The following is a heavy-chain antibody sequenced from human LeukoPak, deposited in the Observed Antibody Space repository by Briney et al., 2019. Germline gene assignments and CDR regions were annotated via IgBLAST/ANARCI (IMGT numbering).Heavy chain of an antibody. Sequence: GGSLRLSCAASGFTFSSYRMHWVRQAPGKGLVWVTRINSDGSSTNYADSVKGRFTISRDNAKDTVYLQMNSRRAEDTAVYYCARSRYSSSWSLAYWGQGTLVIVSS. J-gene: IGHJ4*02. CDR1: GFTFSSYR. D-gene: IGHD6-13*01. CDR3: ARSRYSSSWSLAY. CDR2: INSDGSST. V-gene: IGHV3-74*01.